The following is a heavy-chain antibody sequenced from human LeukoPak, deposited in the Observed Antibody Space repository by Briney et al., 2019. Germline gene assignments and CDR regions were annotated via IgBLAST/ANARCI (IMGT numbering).Heavy chain of an antibody. CDR1: GGSISSSSYY. D-gene: IGHD4-11*01. CDR2: IYYSRST. V-gene: IGHV4-39*01. Sequence: SETLSLTCTVSGGSISSSSYYWGWIRQPPGKGLEWIGSIYYSRSTYYNPSLKSRVTISVDTSKNQFSLKLSSVTAADTAVYYCAKLDSNYYYYYGMDVWGQGTTVTVSS. J-gene: IGHJ6*02. CDR3: AKLDSNYYYYYGMDV.